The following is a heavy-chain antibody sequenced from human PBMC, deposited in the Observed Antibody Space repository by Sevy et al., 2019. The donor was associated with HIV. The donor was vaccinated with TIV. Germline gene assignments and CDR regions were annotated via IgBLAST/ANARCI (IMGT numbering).Heavy chain of an antibody. V-gene: IGHV4-59*12. CDR3: ARTAAMVIGRGGFDY. Sequence: SETLSLTCTVSGGSISSYYWSWIRQPPGKGLEWIGYIYYSGSTNYNPSLKSRVTISVDTSKNQFSLRLSSVTAADAGVDYCARTAAMVIGRGGFDYWGQGTLVTVSS. CDR2: IYYSGST. D-gene: IGHD5-18*01. CDR1: GGSISSYY. J-gene: IGHJ4*02.